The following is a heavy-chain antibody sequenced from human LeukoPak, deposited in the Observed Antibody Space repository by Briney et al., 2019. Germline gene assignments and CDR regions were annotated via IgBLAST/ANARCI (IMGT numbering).Heavy chain of an antibody. V-gene: IGHV1-24*01. J-gene: IGHJ4*02. CDR3: ATVSF. Sequence: ASVKVSCKVSGYTLTDLSMNWVRQAPGKGLGWMGGVDPDDGETIYAQKFQGRVTMTEDTSTDTAYMELITLRSEDTAVYYCATVSFWGQGTLVTVSS. CDR1: GYTLTDLS. D-gene: IGHD3-16*01. CDR2: VDPDDGET.